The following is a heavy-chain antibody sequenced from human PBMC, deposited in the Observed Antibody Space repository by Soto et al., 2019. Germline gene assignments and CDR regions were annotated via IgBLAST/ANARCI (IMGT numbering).Heavy chain of an antibody. CDR2: ISGSGGST. Sequence: GGSLRLSCAASGFTFSSYAMSWVRQAPGKGLEWVSAISGSGGSTYYADSVKGRFTISRDNSKNTLYLQMNSLRAEDTAVYYCAKTQGLRRGYWLEMATIDFDYWGQGTLVTVSS. V-gene: IGHV3-23*01. D-gene: IGHD5-12*01. CDR3: AKTQGLRRGYWLEMATIDFDY. J-gene: IGHJ4*02. CDR1: GFTFSSYA.